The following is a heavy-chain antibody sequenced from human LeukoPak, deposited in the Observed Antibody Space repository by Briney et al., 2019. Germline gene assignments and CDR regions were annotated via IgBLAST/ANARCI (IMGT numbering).Heavy chain of an antibody. CDR3: ARDRAFCTNGVCYAPIDY. Sequence: PGGSLRLSCAASGFTFSSYAMSWVRQVPGKGLEWVSAISGSGGSTYYADSVKGRFTISRDNSKNTLYLQMNSLRAEDTAVYYCARDRAFCTNGVCYAPIDYWGQGILVTVSS. V-gene: IGHV3-23*01. D-gene: IGHD2-8*01. CDR2: ISGSGGST. CDR1: GFTFSSYA. J-gene: IGHJ4*02.